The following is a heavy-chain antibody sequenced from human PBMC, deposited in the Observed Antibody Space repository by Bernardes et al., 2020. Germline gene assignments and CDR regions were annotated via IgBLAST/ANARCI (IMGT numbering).Heavy chain of an antibody. Sequence: GGSLRLSCAASGFTFSSYAMSWVRQAPGKGLEWVSAISVSGGSTYYADSVKGRFTISRDNSKNTLYLQMNSLRAEDTAVYYCAKALGDLYSTGGVTFDYWGQGTLVTVSS. V-gene: IGHV3-23*01. CDR1: GFTFSSYA. CDR2: ISVSGGST. CDR3: AKALGDLYSTGGVTFDY. D-gene: IGHD2-8*02. J-gene: IGHJ4*02.